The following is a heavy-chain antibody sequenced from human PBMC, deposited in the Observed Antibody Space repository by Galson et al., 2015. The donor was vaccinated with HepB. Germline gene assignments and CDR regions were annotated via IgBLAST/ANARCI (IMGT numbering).Heavy chain of an antibody. Sequence: SLRLSCAASGFSFSNYWMSWVRQAPGKGLEWVANIKQDGSEQYYVDSVKGRFTISRDNAKNSLYLQMNSLRAEDTAVYYCARVGVLRFLEWFETANWFDPWGQGTLVTVSS. CDR3: ARVGVLRFLEWFETANWFDP. CDR1: GFSFSNYW. CDR2: IKQDGSEQ. J-gene: IGHJ5*02. V-gene: IGHV3-7*03. D-gene: IGHD3-3*01.